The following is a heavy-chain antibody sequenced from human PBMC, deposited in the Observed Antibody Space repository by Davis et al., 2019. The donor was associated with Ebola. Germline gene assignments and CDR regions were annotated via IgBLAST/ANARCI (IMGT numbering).Heavy chain of an antibody. J-gene: IGHJ6*02. CDR2: IYPGDSDT. D-gene: IGHD6-13*01. V-gene: IGHV5-51*01. CDR3: ARLGIAAVDYYYGMDV. Sequence: GASLKISCTASGYSSTSYWIGWLRQLPGKGLEWMGIIYPGDSDTRYSPSFQGQVTITADKSISTAYLQWSSLKASDTAMYYCARLGIAAVDYYYGMDVWGQGTTVTVTS. CDR1: GYSSTSYW.